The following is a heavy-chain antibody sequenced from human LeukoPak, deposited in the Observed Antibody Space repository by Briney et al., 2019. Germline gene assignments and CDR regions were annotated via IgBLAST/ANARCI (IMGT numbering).Heavy chain of an antibody. CDR2: IGYSGNT. V-gene: IGHV4-39*01. J-gene: IGHJ5*02. CDR3: SRQGHGDFGRPNWFDA. D-gene: IGHD3-3*01. Sequence: SEPLSLTCTVCGRSIGISSDYWPWIRQFPGTDLEWIGSIGYSGNTYYKSSLTIRLTVSVDTSRTQFSLYLNSVTAADTATYVYSRQGHGDFGRPNWFDAWGQGILVTVSS. CDR1: GRSIGISSDY.